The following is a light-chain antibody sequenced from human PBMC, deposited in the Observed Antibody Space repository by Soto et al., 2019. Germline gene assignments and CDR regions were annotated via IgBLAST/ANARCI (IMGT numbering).Light chain of an antibody. CDR3: CSFAGGATFV. V-gene: IGLV2-23*03. CDR2: ESN. J-gene: IGLJ3*02. CDR1: SNDVGGYDL. Sequence: QSVLTQPASVSGSPGQSITISCTGTSNDVGGYDLVSWYQHHPGKAPKLLIYESNKRPSGVSDRFSGSRSGNTASLTISALRHEEEADYSCCSFAGGATFVFGGGTKVTVL.